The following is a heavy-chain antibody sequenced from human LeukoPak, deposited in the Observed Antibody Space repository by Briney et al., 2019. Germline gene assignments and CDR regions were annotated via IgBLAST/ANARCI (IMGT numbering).Heavy chain of an antibody. CDR3: ARGPRITIFGVVSRLSGFDY. V-gene: IGHV4-34*01. D-gene: IGHD3-3*01. Sequence: SSETLSLTCAVYGGSFSGYYWSWIRQPPGKGLEWIGEINHSGSTNYNPSLKSRVTISVDTSKNQFSLKLSSVTAADTAVYYCARGPRITIFGVVSRLSGFDYWGQGTLVTVSS. CDR1: GGSFSGYY. J-gene: IGHJ4*02. CDR2: INHSGST.